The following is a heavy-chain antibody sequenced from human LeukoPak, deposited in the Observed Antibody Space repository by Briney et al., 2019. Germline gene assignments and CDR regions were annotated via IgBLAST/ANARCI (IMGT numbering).Heavy chain of an antibody. J-gene: IGHJ4*02. CDR1: GGSISSSSYY. Sequence: SETLSLTCTVSGGSISSSSYYWGWIRQPPGKGLEWIGSIYYSGSTYYNPSLKSRVTISVDTPKNQFSLKLSSVTVADGAVYLCARVGYCTNGVCSQRIFDYWGQGTLVTVSS. D-gene: IGHD2-8*01. CDR3: ARVGYCTNGVCSQRIFDY. CDR2: IYYSGST. V-gene: IGHV4-39*01.